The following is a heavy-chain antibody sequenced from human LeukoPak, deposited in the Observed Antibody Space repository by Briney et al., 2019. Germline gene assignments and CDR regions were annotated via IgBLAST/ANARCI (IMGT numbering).Heavy chain of an antibody. CDR1: GGSFSGYY. J-gene: IGHJ4*02. CDR3: ARAPGAALD. D-gene: IGHD2-15*01. Sequence: PSETLSLTCAVYGGSFSGYYWSWIRQPPGKGLEWIGEINHSGSTNYNPSLKSRVTISVDTSKNQFSLKLSSLTAADTAVYYCARAPGAALDWGQGTLVTVSS. CDR2: INHSGST. V-gene: IGHV4-34*01.